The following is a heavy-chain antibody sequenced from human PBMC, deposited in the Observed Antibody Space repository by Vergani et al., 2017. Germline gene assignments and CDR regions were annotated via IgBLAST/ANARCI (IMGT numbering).Heavy chain of an antibody. CDR1: GGTFSSYA. CDR3: ATQVSWYYYDSSGSVFDY. V-gene: IGHV1-69*18. J-gene: IGHJ4*02. CDR2: IIPIFGKA. D-gene: IGHD3-22*01. Sequence: QVQLVQSGAEVKKPGSSVKVSCKASGGTFSSYAISWVRQAPGQGLEWMGRIIPIFGKANYAQKFQGRFTITADESTSTAYMELSSLRSEDTAGYYCATQVSWYYYDSSGSVFDYWGEGSLVTVSS.